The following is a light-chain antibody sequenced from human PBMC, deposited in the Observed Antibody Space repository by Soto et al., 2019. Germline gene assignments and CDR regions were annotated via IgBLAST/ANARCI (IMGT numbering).Light chain of an antibody. J-gene: IGKJ1*01. CDR2: DAS. CDR1: QSISSW. CDR3: QQYNRYWT. Sequence: SQMSQFPSTLSASVGDRVTITCRASQSISSWLAWYQQKPGKAPNLLIYDASSLESGVPSRFSGSGSGTEFTLTINSLQPDDFATYYCQQYNRYWTFGQGTKVDI. V-gene: IGKV1-5*01.